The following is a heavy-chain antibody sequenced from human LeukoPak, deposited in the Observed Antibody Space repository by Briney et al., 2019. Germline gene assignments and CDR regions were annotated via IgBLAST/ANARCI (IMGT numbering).Heavy chain of an antibody. V-gene: IGHV1-46*01. CDR3: ATDILSAFDI. Sequence: ASVKVSCKASGYTFTSYYMHWVRQAPGQGLEWMGIINPSGGSTTYAQKFQGRVTMTEDTSTDTAYMELSSLRSEDTAVYYCATDILSAFDIWGQGTMVTVSS. CDR1: GYTFTSYY. D-gene: IGHD3-9*01. J-gene: IGHJ3*02. CDR2: INPSGGST.